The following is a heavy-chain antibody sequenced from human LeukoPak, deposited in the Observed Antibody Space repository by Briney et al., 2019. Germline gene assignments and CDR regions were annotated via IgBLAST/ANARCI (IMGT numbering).Heavy chain of an antibody. CDR3: AKSVYAQSNYYYYMDV. CDR2: IWYDGSNK. D-gene: IGHD2-8*01. CDR1: GFTFSSYG. V-gene: IGHV3-33*06. J-gene: IGHJ6*03. Sequence: PGESLKISCAASGFTFSSYGMHWVRQAPGEGLEWVAVIWYDGSNKYYADSVKGRFTISRDNSKNTLYLQMNSLRAEDTAVYYCAKSVYAQSNYYYYMDVWGKGTTVTVSS.